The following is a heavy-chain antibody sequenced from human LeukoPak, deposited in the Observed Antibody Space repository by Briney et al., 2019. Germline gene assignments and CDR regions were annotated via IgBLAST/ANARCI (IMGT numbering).Heavy chain of an antibody. CDR3: ARDATGSIWYMEGFDP. V-gene: IGHV3-11*01. CDR2: ISSSGSTI. J-gene: IGHJ5*02. Sequence: GGSLRLSCAASGFTFSDYYMSWIRQAPGKGLEWVSYISSSGSTIYYADSVKGRFTISRDNAKNSLYLQMNSLRAEDTAVYYCARDATGSIWYMEGFDPWGQGTLVTVSS. D-gene: IGHD6-13*01. CDR1: GFTFSDYY.